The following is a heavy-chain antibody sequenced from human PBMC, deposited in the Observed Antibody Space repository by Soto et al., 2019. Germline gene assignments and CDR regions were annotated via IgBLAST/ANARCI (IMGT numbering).Heavy chain of an antibody. CDR3: ARGTYLDY. D-gene: IGHD1-1*01. V-gene: IGHV1-18*01. J-gene: IGHJ4*02. CDR2: ISAYNGNT. CDR1: GYTLTSYA. Sequence: GASVKVSCKASGYTLTSYAITWVRQAPGQGLEWMGWISAYNGNTNYAQRLQGRVTMTTHTSTSTAYMELRSLRSDDTAVYYCARGTYLDYWGQGTLVTVSS.